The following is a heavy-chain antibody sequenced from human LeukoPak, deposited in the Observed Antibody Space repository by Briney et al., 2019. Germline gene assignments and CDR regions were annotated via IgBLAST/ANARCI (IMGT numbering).Heavy chain of an antibody. CDR2: IYYSGST. V-gene: IGHV4-39*01. CDR1: GGSISSSSYY. Sequence: PSETLSLTCTVSGGSISSSSYYWGWIRQPPGKGLEWIGSIYYSGSTYYNPSLKSRVTISVDTSKNQFSLKLSSVTAADTAVYYCARHFWSGGSSYCSGGSCYPALDFWGQGTLVTVSS. J-gene: IGHJ4*02. D-gene: IGHD2-15*01. CDR3: ARHFWSGGSSYCSGGSCYPALDF.